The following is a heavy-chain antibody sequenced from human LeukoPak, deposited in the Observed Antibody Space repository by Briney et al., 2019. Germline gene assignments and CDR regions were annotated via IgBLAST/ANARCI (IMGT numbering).Heavy chain of an antibody. CDR1: GDSISSDAYY. J-gene: IGHJ4*02. V-gene: IGHV4-30-2*01. CDR3: AREGEYGDSYY. D-gene: IGHD4-17*01. CDR2: IYRGRT. Sequence: SQTLSLTCVASGDSISSDAYYWNWIRQAPGKGPEWIGNIYRGRTRFNPSLTSRVTISLDMSKTHVSLNLTSVTAADTAIYYCAREGEYGDSYYWGQGTLVIVSA.